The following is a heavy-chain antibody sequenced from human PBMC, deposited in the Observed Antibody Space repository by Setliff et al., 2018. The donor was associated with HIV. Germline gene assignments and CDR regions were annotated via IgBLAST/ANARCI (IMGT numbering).Heavy chain of an antibody. Sequence: GASVKVSCKASGYTFTGYYIHWVRQAPGQGLEWMGWINPNSGDTNYAQKFEGWVNMTRDTSINTAHMYLTRVKSDDTAVYYCARQLSPDVRLTLIRGVSVLAYWGQGTLVTVS. CDR2: INPNSGDT. CDR3: ARQLSPDVRLTLIRGVSVLAY. V-gene: IGHV1-2*04. J-gene: IGHJ4*02. CDR1: GYTFTGYY. D-gene: IGHD3-10*01.